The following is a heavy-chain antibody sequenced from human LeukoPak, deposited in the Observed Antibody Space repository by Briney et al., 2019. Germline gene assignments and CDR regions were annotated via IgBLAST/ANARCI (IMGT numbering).Heavy chain of an antibody. CDR2: ISHNGGGT. CDR1: GFTFTDYA. J-gene: IGHJ4*02. Sequence: GGSLRLSCAASGFTFTDYAMSWVRQAPEKGLEWVSTISHNGGGTYYAESVKGRFTISRDNSKNTLYLQMNSLRAEDTAVYYCARDRGEFDYWGQGTLVTVSS. V-gene: IGHV3-23*01. CDR3: ARDRGEFDY.